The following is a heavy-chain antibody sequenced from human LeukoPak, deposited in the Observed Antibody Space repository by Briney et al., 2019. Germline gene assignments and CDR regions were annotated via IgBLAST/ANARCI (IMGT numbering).Heavy chain of an antibody. Sequence: PGGSLRLSCAASGFTFSSYAMIWVRQAPGKGLEWVSAISNSGGRTYYPDSVKGRFTISRDNSKNTLYLQMHSLRAEDTAVYYCAKGGVVVVPAAMPFDYWGQGTLVTVSS. CDR1: GFTFSSYA. CDR3: AKGGVVVVPAAMPFDY. CDR2: ISNSGGRT. J-gene: IGHJ4*02. D-gene: IGHD2-2*01. V-gene: IGHV3-23*01.